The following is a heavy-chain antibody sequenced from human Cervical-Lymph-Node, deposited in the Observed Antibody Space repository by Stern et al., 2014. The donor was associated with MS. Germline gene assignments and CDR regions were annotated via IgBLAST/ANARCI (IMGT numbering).Heavy chain of an antibody. CDR3: ARDRKSVYCGSPSCHTNWFDP. J-gene: IGHJ5*02. V-gene: IGHV1-2*02. CDR2: INPDRDDK. Sequence: QVQLGQSGAEVKKPGASVKVSCKVSGSGFSDYYIHWVRQAPGQGLEWMGWINPDRDDKEFAQKFQGRVSMTRDTSINTAYMELRRLRSDDTAVYYCARDRKSVYCGSPSCHTNWFDPWGQGTLVTVSS. CDR1: GSGFSDYY. D-gene: IGHD2-2*02.